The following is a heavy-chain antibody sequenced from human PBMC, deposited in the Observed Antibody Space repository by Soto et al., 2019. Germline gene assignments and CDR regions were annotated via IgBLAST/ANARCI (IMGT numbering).Heavy chain of an antibody. CDR2: IGAARDP. Sequence: GGSLRLSCAPSGFTFSNFDMHWVRHETGKGLEWVSAIGAARDPYYLGSVKGRFTISRENAKNSVYLQMNDLRAGDSAVYYCARAFAGRLPRRAGYYYARYVCGQGFTGTVSS. D-gene: IGHD3-16*01. CDR1: GFTFSNFD. CDR3: ARAFAGRLPRRAGYYYARYV. V-gene: IGHV3-13*05. J-gene: IGHJ6*02.